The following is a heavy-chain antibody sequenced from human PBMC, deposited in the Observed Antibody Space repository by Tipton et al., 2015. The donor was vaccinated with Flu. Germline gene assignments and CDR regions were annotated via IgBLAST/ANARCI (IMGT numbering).Heavy chain of an antibody. D-gene: IGHD2-2*01. Sequence: TLSLTCTVSGGSISSGDYYWSWIRQPPGKGLEWIGYIYYSGSTYYNPSLKSRITISLDTSKNQFSLKLSSVTAADTAVYYCARQEYCSSTTCLPPYYYYGMDVWGQGTTVTVSS. V-gene: IGHV4-30-4*01. CDR2: IYYSGST. CDR3: ARQEYCSSTTCLPPYYYYGMDV. J-gene: IGHJ6*02. CDR1: GGSISSGDYY.